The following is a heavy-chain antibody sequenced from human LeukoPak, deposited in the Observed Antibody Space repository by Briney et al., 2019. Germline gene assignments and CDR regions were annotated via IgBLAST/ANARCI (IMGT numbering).Heavy chain of an antibody. D-gene: IGHD3-22*01. CDR2: NNPNSGGT. CDR3: VSLAAEDGIRYTYYYDSSGYWGAFDI. CDR1: GYTFTGYY. V-gene: IGHV1-2*02. J-gene: IGHJ3*02. Sequence: ASAKVSCKASGYTFTGYYMHWVRQAPGKRLYWMGWNNPNSGGTNSAQKFQGRVTMTRDTSISTAYMELSRLRSDDTAVYYCVSLAAEDGIRYTYYYDSSGYWGAFDIWGQGTMVTVSS.